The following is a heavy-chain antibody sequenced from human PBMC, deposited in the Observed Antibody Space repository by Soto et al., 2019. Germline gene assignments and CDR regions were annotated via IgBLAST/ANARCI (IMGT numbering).Heavy chain of an antibody. D-gene: IGHD3-3*01. CDR2: IYYSGST. V-gene: IGHV4-59*01. CDR1: GGSISSYY. J-gene: IGHJ4*02. Sequence: SETLSLTCTVSGGSISSYYWSWIRQPPGKGLEWIGYIYYSGSTNYNPSLKSRVTISVDTSKNQFSLKLSSVTAADTAVYYCASLNYDFWMSYFDYWGQGTLVTVSS. CDR3: ASLNYDFWMSYFDY.